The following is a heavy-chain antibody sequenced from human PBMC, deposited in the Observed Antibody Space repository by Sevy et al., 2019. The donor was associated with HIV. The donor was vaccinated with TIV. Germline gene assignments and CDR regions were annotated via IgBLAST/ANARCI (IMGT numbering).Heavy chain of an antibody. CDR2: IYFSGRT. CDR3: VGHRSVGPTTGFDS. D-gene: IGHD1-26*01. J-gene: IGHJ4*02. V-gene: IGHV4-39*01. Sequence: SETLSLTCTVSGGSISSSSYFWGWIRQPPGKGLEWNASIYFSGRTYDNPSLKSRVTISVDTSKNQFPLKVNSVTAADTAVYYCVGHRSVGPTTGFDSWGQGTLVTVSS. CDR1: GGSISSSSYF.